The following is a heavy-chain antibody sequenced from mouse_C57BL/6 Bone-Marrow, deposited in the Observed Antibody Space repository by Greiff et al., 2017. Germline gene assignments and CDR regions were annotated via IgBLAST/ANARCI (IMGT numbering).Heavy chain of an antibody. CDR2: INSDGGST. CDR1: EYEFPSHD. D-gene: IGHD1-1*01. J-gene: IGHJ2*01. Sequence: EVMLVESGGGLVQPGESLKLSCESNEYEFPSHDMSWVRQTPEKRLELVAAINSDGGSTYYPDTMERRFIISRDNTKKTLYLQMSSLRSEDTALYYCARQRPIYYSGSSYFFDYWGQGTTLTVSS. CDR3: ARQRPIYYSGSSYFFDY. V-gene: IGHV5-2*01.